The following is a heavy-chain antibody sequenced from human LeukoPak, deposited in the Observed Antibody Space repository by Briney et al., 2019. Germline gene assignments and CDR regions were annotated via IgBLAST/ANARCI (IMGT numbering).Heavy chain of an antibody. CDR3: ARARREMVDY. D-gene: IGHD5-24*01. Sequence: SETLSFTCTVSGYSISSGYYWGWIRQPPGKGLEWIGSIYHSGSTYYNPSLKSRVTISVDTSKNQFSLKLSSVTAADTAVYYCARARREMVDYWGQGTLVTVSS. CDR2: IYHSGST. V-gene: IGHV4-38-2*02. CDR1: GYSISSGYY. J-gene: IGHJ4*02.